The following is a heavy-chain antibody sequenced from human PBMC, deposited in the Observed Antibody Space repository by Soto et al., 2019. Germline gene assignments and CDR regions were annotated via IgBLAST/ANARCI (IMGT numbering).Heavy chain of an antibody. V-gene: IGHV1-8*01. J-gene: IGHJ6*02. CDR1: GYTFTSYD. D-gene: IGHD4-17*01. CDR3: ARSGQEGNDCADYSYYYYYGIDV. Sequence: QVQLVQSGAEVKKPGASVKVSCKASGYTFTSYDINWVRQATGQGLEWMGWMNPNSGNTGYAQKFQGRVTMTRNTSISTAYMELSSLRSEDTAVYYCARSGQEGNDCADYSYYYYYGIDVWGQGTTVTVSS. CDR2: MNPNSGNT.